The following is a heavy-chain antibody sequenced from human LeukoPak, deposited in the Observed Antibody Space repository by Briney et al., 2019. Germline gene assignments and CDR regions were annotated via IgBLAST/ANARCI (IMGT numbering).Heavy chain of an antibody. V-gene: IGHV5-51*01. Sequence: GESLKISCKGSGYSFTSYWIGWVRQMPGKGLEWMGIIYPGDSDTRYSPSFQGQVTISADKSISTAYLQWSSLKASDTAMYYCARQAVDIVATIKGFDYWGQGTLVTVSS. CDR1: GYSFTSYW. D-gene: IGHD5-12*01. J-gene: IGHJ4*02. CDR3: ARQAVDIVATIKGFDY. CDR2: IYPGDSDT.